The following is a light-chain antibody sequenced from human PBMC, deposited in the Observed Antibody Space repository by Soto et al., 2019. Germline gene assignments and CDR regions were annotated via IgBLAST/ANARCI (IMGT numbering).Light chain of an antibody. Sequence: QSALTQPPSVSGSPGQSITISCTGTSSDVGSYNLVSWYQQYPDKAPKLMIYEGSKRPSGVSNRFSASKSGNTASLTISGLQAEDEADYYCCSYAGTRSLVVFGGGTKLTVL. CDR1: SSDVGSYNL. CDR2: EGS. J-gene: IGLJ2*01. CDR3: CSYAGTRSLVV. V-gene: IGLV2-23*01.